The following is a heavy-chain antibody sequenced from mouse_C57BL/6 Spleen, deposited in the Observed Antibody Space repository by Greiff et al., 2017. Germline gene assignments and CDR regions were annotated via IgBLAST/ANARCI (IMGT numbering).Heavy chain of an antibody. CDR2: IHPSDSDT. V-gene: IGHV1-74*01. D-gene: IGHD3-1*01. Sequence: QVQLQQSGAELVKPGASVKVSCKASGYTFTSYWMHWVKQRPGQGLEWIGRIHPSDSDTNYNQKFKGKATLTVDNSSSTAYMQLSILASEDSAVYYGASAHWYFDVWGTGTTVTVSS. J-gene: IGHJ1*03. CDR3: ASAHWYFDV. CDR1: GYTFTSYW.